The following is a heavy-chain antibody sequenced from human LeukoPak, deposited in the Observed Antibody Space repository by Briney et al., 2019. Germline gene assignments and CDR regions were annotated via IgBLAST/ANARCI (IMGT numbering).Heavy chain of an antibody. CDR3: ARDYGSGSYSQIDY. D-gene: IGHD3-10*01. CDR1: GYTFTGYY. J-gene: IGHJ4*02. CDR2: INPNSGGK. Sequence: GASVKVSCKASGYTFTGYYMHWVRQAPGQGLEWMGWINPNSGGKNYAQKFQGRVTMTRDTSISTAYMELSRLRSDDTAVYYCARDYGSGSYSQIDYWGQGTLVTVSS. V-gene: IGHV1-2*02.